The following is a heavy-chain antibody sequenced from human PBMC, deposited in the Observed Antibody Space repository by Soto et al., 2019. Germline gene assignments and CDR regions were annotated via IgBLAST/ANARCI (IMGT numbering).Heavy chain of an antibody. CDR2: ISGSGDST. CDR1: GFTFSSYA. CDR3: AKERDNGADRYYFDD. V-gene: IGHV3-23*01. J-gene: IGHJ4*02. Sequence: EVQLLESGGILVHPGGSLRLSCAASGFTFSSYAMTWVRQAPGKGLEWVSAISGSGDSTYYADSVKGRFSISRDQSKNILYLQLHSLRVEDTAVYFCAKERDNGADRYYFDDWGQGTLVTVSS. D-gene: IGHD2-8*01.